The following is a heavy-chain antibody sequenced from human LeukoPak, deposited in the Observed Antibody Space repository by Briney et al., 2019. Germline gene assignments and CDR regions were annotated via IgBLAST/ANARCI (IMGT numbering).Heavy chain of an antibody. J-gene: IGHJ4*02. D-gene: IGHD3-22*01. CDR3: ARVGDYYDSSPDY. V-gene: IGHV4-59*01. CDR2: IHYSGST. CDR1: GGSINSYY. Sequence: SETLSLTCTVSGGSINSYYWSWIRQPPGKGLQGIGCIHYSGSTNYNPSLKSRVTISVDTSKNQFSLKLSSVTAADPAVYYCARVGDYYDSSPDYWGQGTLVTVSS.